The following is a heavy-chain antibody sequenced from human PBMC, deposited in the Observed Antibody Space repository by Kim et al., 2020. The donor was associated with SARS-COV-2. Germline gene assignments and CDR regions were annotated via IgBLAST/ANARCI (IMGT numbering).Heavy chain of an antibody. CDR3: AKDALWAPEDNYYGMDV. Sequence: GGSLRLSCAASGFTFSSYGMHWVRQAPGKGLEWVAVIWYDGSNKYYADSVKGRFTISRDNSKNTLYLQMNSLRAEDTAVYYCAKDALWAPEDNYYGMDVWGQGTTVTVSS. CDR2: IWYDGSNK. CDR1: GFTFSSYG. J-gene: IGHJ6*02. V-gene: IGHV3-33*06. D-gene: IGHD3-10*01.